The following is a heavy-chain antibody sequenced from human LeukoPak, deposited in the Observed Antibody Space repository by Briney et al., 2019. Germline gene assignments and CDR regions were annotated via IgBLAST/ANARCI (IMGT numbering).Heavy chain of an antibody. CDR2: ITPITDTA. D-gene: IGHD1-26*01. Sequence: SVKVSCKTSGGTLNSHIFSWVRQAPGQGLEWMGKITPITDTAKYSQKFQGRVTITADKSTTTVYMELSSLKSGDTAVYYCTRVNLRGSQYNWFDPWGQGTLVTVSS. CDR3: TRVNLRGSQYNWFDP. CDR1: GGTLNSHI. V-gene: IGHV1-69*08. J-gene: IGHJ5*02.